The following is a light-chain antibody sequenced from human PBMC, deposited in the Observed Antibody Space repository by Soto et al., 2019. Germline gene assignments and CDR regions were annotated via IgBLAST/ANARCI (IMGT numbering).Light chain of an antibody. CDR2: AAS. J-gene: IGKJ5*01. CDR3: QQLNSYPIT. V-gene: IGKV1-9*01. Sequence: IQLTQSPSSLSASVGDRVTITCRASHGISSYLAWYQQKPGKALKLLIYAASTLQSGVPSRFSGSGSGTDFTLTISCLQSEDFATYYCQQLNSYPITFGQGTRLEIK. CDR1: HGISSY.